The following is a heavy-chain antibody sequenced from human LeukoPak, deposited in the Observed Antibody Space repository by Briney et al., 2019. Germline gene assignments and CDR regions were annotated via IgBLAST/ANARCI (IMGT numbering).Heavy chain of an antibody. Sequence: PSETLSLTCTVSGGSISSSSYYWGWIRQPPGKGLEWIGSIYYSGSTYYNPSLKSRVTISVDTSKNQFSLKLSSVTAADTAVYYCARNRRVVRGVNIVENYYYYMDVWGKGTTVTISS. J-gene: IGHJ6*03. V-gene: IGHV4-39*07. CDR3: ARNRRVVRGVNIVENYYYYMDV. CDR2: IYYSGST. D-gene: IGHD3-10*01. CDR1: GGSISSSSYY.